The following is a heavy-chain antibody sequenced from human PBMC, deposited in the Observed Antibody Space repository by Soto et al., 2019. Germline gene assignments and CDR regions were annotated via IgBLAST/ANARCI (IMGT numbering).Heavy chain of an antibody. CDR2: IGTAGDT. Sequence: GGSLRLSCAASGFTFSSYDMHWVHQATGKGLEWVSAIGTAGDTYYPGSVKGRFTISRENAKNSLYLQMNSLRAGDTAVYYCARGGYGSGSYSPDYGMDVWGQGTTVTVSS. J-gene: IGHJ6*02. CDR1: GFTFSSYD. CDR3: ARGGYGSGSYSPDYGMDV. D-gene: IGHD3-10*01. V-gene: IGHV3-13*01.